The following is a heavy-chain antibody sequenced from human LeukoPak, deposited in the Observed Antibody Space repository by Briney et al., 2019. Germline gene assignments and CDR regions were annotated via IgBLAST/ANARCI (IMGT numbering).Heavy chain of an antibody. CDR1: GFTFSSYA. CDR2: ISGSGGST. Sequence: QSGGSLRLSCAASGFTFSSYAMSWVRQAPGKGLEWVSAISGSGGSTYYADSVKGRFTISRDNSKNTLYLQMNSLRVEDTAVYYCANVVGSGWSNVVFEGYFDYWGQGALVTVSS. CDR3: ANVVGSGWSNVVFEGYFDY. V-gene: IGHV3-23*01. J-gene: IGHJ4*02. D-gene: IGHD6-19*01.